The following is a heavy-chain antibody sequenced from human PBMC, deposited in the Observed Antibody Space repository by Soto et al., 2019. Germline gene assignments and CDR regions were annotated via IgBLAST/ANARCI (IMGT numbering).Heavy chain of an antibody. Sequence: PGESLKISCKGSGYSFTSYWIGWVRQMPGKGLERMGIIYPGDSDTRYSPSFQGQVTISADKSISTAYLQWSSLKASDTAMYYCASPGPDYYDSSGYYDAFDIWGQGTMVTVS. CDR2: IYPGDSDT. V-gene: IGHV5-51*01. CDR1: GYSFTSYW. J-gene: IGHJ3*02. CDR3: ASPGPDYYDSSGYYDAFDI. D-gene: IGHD3-22*01.